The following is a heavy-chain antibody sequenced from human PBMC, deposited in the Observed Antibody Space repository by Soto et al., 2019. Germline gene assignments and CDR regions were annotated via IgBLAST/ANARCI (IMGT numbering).Heavy chain of an antibody. CDR1: GFTFSNAW. CDR3: TTDDPINRN. V-gene: IGHV3-15*01. J-gene: IGHJ4*02. Sequence: GGSLRLSCAASGFTFSNAWMSWVRQAPGKGLEWVGRIKSKSDGGTTDYAAPVKGRSTMSRDDSKNTLFLQMNSLKTEDTAVYYCTTDDPINRNWGQGTLVTVSS. CDR2: IKSKSDGGTT.